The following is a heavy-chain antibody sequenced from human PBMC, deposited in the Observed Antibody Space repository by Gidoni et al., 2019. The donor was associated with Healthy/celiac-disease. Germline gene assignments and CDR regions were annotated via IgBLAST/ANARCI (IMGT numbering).Heavy chain of an antibody. J-gene: IGHJ4*02. CDR3: ARIRVYGDGDY. Sequence: QVPLQQWGAGLLKPSETLSPTCAVYGGSFSGYYWSWIRPPPGKGLEWIGEINHSGSTNYNPSLKSRVTISVDTSKNQFSLKLSSVTAADTAVYYCARIRVYGDGDYWGQGTLVTVSS. D-gene: IGHD4-17*01. V-gene: IGHV4-34*01. CDR2: INHSGST. CDR1: GGSFSGYY.